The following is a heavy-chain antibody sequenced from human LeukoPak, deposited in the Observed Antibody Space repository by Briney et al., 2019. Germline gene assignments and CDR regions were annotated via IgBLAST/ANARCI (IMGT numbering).Heavy chain of an antibody. CDR2: INPNNGIT. Sequence: ASVKVSFKASGNTFTKYFVQWVRQAPGQGLEWMGMINPNNGITTYAQRFQGRFTMTRDMSTRTVYLDLSSLRSEDTAVYYCARKASRTTSSWFDPWGQGSLVIVSS. D-gene: IGHD1-1*01. CDR3: ARKASRTTSSWFDP. CDR1: GNTFTKYF. J-gene: IGHJ5*02. V-gene: IGHV1-46*01.